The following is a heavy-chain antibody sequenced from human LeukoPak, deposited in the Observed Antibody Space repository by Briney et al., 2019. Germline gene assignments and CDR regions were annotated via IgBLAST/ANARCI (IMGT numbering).Heavy chain of an antibody. D-gene: IGHD3-10*01. CDR1: GYTFTSYA. CDR3: ARGGEKYYFGY. V-gene: IGHV1-3*01. J-gene: IGHJ4*02. CDR2: INAGNGNT. Sequence: ASVSVSCKASGYTFTSYAMHWVRQAPGQRLEWMGWINAGNGNTKYSQKFQGRVTITRDTSASTAYMELSSLRSEDTAVYYCARGGEKYYFGYWGQGTLVTVSS.